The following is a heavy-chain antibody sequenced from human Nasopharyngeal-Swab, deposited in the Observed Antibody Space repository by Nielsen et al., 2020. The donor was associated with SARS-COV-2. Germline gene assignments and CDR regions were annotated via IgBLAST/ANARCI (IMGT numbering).Heavy chain of an antibody. D-gene: IGHD3-10*01. CDR2: INHSGST. CDR3: ARGLSGVVPSPILGLGPYYYYYYMDV. J-gene: IGHJ6*03. V-gene: IGHV4-34*01. Sequence: GSLRLSCAVYGGSFSADYWGWIRQPPGRGLEWIGEINHSGSTNYNPSLKSRVTISVDPSKNQFPLRLSSVTAADTAGYYCARGLSGVVPSPILGLGPYYYYYYMDVWGKGTTVTVSS. CDR1: GGSFSADY.